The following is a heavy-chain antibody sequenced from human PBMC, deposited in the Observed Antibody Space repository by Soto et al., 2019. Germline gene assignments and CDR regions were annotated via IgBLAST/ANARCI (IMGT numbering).Heavy chain of an antibody. Sequence: SGKEFGRASGYTITCYYMDWVRQDTGQGLEWMGIINPSGGSTSYAQKFQGRVTMTRDTSTSTVYMELSSLRSEDTAVYYRARPIAAHAFYYYYGMDVWGQGTTVTVSS. J-gene: IGHJ6*02. CDR3: ARPIAAHAFYYYYGMDV. CDR2: INPSGGST. D-gene: IGHD6-6*01. CDR1: GYTITCYY. V-gene: IGHV1-46*01.